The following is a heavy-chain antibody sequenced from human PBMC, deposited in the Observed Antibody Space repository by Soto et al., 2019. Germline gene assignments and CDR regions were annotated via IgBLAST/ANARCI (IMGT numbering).Heavy chain of an antibody. CDR1: GFPFSNYD. CDR3: ARTDYYYDSSGYYPYYFDY. V-gene: IGHV3-23*01. CDR2: ISGSGGST. J-gene: IGHJ4*02. D-gene: IGHD3-22*01. Sequence: EVQLLESGGGLVQPGGSLRLSCAASGFPFSNYDMSWVRQGPGKGLEWVSAISGSGGSTYYADSVKGRFTISRDNAKNSLYLQMNSLRAEDTAVYYCARTDYYYDSSGYYPYYFDYWGQGTLVTVSS.